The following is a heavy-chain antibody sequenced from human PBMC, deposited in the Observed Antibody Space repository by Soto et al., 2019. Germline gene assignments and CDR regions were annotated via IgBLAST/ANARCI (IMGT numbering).Heavy chain of an antibody. Sequence: SVKVSCKASGGTFSSYAISWVRQAPGQGLEWMGGIIPTFGTANYAQKFQGRVTITADESTSTAYMELSSLRSEDTAVYYCARDPFGRAPGVWFDPWGQGTLVTVSS. V-gene: IGHV1-69*13. D-gene: IGHD3-16*01. CDR3: ARDPFGRAPGVWFDP. CDR2: IIPTFGTA. CDR1: GGTFSSYA. J-gene: IGHJ5*02.